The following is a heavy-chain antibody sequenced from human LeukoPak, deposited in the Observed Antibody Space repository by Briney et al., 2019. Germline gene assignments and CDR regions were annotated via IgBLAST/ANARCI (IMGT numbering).Heavy chain of an antibody. Sequence: WAAVKVSCKASGFTFTSSAMQWVRQAGGHRLESIGWIVVGSGNTNYAQKFQERVTIHRDMSTSKADMELSSLCSEHTPVYYCEANYPVEPDYGDNDPWGQGTLVTVSS. D-gene: IGHD4-17*01. J-gene: IGHJ5*02. CDR3: EANYPVEPDYGDNDP. V-gene: IGHV1-58*02. CDR2: IVVGSGNT. CDR1: GFTFTSSA.